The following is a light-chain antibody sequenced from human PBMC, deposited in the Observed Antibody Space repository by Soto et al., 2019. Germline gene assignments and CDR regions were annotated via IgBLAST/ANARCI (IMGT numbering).Light chain of an antibody. CDR2: SLS. J-gene: IGKJ1*01. CDR3: MQRKEFPWT. V-gene: IGKV2-40*01. CDR1: QSISSY. Sequence: MTQSPSSLSASVGDRVTITCRASQSISSYLNWFQQRPGQSPQLLIYSLSSRASGVPDRFSGSGSGTDFTLKISRVEAEDVGVYYCMQRKEFPWTFGQGTKVDIK.